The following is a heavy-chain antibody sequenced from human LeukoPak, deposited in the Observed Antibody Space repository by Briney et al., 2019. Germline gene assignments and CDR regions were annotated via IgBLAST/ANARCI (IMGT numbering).Heavy chain of an antibody. Sequence: SETLSLTCTVSGGSISSYYWSWIRQPPGKGLEWIGYIYYSGSTNYNPSLKSRVTISVDTSKSQFSLKLSSVTAADTAVYYCARAPVYCSSTSCYPDAFDIWGQGTMVTVSS. CDR3: ARAPVYCSSTSCYPDAFDI. V-gene: IGHV4-59*12. CDR2: IYYSGST. D-gene: IGHD2-2*01. J-gene: IGHJ3*02. CDR1: GGSISSYY.